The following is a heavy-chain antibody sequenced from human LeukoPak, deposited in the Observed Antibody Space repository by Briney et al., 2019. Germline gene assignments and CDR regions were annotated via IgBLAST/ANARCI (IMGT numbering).Heavy chain of an antibody. Sequence: PGGSLRLSCAASGFTFSAHGLHWFRQAPGKGLEWVTFIRFDGSEKFYADSVKGRFSISRDNSKNAMYLEMRSLRPDDAAVYYCAKDIHFNDISGADYWGQGTRVAVSS. D-gene: IGHD2-15*01. CDR3: AKDIHFNDISGADY. CDR1: GFTFSAHG. CDR2: IRFDGSEK. J-gene: IGHJ4*02. V-gene: IGHV3-30*02.